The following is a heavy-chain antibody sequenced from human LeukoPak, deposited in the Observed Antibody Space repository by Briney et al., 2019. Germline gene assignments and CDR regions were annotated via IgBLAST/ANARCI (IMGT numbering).Heavy chain of an antibody. J-gene: IGHJ4*02. CDR1: GGSFSGYY. V-gene: IGHV4-34*01. CDR2: INHSGST. Sequence: PSETLSLTCAVYGGSFSGYYWSWIRQPPGKGLEWIGEINHSGSTNYNPSLKSRVTISVETSKNQFSLKLSSMTAADTAVYYCARKVVFVGTAGFDYWGQGTLVTVSS. CDR3: ARKVVFVGTAGFDY. D-gene: IGHD2-15*01.